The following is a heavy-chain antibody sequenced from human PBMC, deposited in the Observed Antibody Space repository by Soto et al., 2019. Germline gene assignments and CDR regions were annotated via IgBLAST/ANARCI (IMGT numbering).Heavy chain of an antibody. CDR2: IWYDGSNK. V-gene: IGHV3-33*08. CDR3: AKVLVSTLDAFDF. CDR1: GFTFNNYG. J-gene: IGHJ3*01. Sequence: AGRALRLSCTTSGFTFNNYGMYLVRQAPGKGLEWVAIIWYDGSNKYYGDSVKGRFTISRDNSKYIVFLQMNSLRAEDMALYFCAKVLVSTLDAFDFWGQGTMVTVSS. D-gene: IGHD2-15*01.